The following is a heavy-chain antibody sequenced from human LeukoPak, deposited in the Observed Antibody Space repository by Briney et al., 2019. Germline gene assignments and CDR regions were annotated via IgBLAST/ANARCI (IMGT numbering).Heavy chain of an antibody. CDR1: GFTFGSYA. Sequence: GGSLRLSCAASGFTFGSYAMNWVRQAPGKGLEWVALISFDGSNKSYADSVKGRFTISRDNAKNSLYLQMNSLRAEDTAVYYCAREGSGVAGHFDYWGQGTLVTVSS. CDR2: ISFDGSNK. V-gene: IGHV3-30-3*01. D-gene: IGHD6-19*01. CDR3: AREGSGVAGHFDY. J-gene: IGHJ4*02.